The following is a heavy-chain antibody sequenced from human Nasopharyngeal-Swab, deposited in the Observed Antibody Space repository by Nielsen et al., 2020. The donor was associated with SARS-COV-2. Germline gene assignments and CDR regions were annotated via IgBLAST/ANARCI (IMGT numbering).Heavy chain of an antibody. CDR1: GFTFSSYG. D-gene: IGHD2-15*01. V-gene: IGHV3-7*05. J-gene: IGHJ6*02. Sequence: GGSLRLSCAASGFTFSSYGMHWVRQAPGKGLEWVANINQDGREKYYVDSVKGRFTISRDNAKNSLYLQMNSLRAEDTAVYYCARRVGYCSGGSCPSGYYGMDVWGQGTTVTVSS. CDR3: ARRVGYCSGGSCPSGYYGMDV. CDR2: INQDGREK.